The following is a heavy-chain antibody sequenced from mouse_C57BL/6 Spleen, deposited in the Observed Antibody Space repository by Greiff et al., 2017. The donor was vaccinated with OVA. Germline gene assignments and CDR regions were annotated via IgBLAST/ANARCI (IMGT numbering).Heavy chain of an antibody. V-gene: IGHV1-55*01. CDR2: IYPGSGST. D-gene: IGHD2-4*01. CDR3: GSRDYDVDY. J-gene: IGHJ2*01. Sequence: QVQLQQPGAELVKPGASVKMSCKASGYTFTSYWITWVKQRPGQGLEWIGDIYPGSGSTNYNEKFKSKATLTVDTSSSTAYMQLINLTSEDSAVYYCGSRDYDVDYWGQGTTLTVSS. CDR1: GYTFTSYW.